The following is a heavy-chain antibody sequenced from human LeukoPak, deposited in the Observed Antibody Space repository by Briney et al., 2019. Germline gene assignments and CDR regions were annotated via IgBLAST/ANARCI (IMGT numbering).Heavy chain of an antibody. CDR1: GGSISSYY. Sequence: SETLSLTCTVSGGSISSYYWSWIRQPPGKGLEWIGYIYYSGSTNYNPSLKSRVTISVDTSKNQFSLKLSSVTAADTAVYYCARVFAPQRDAFDIWGQGTMVTVSS. J-gene: IGHJ3*02. CDR2: IYYSGST. V-gene: IGHV4-59*01. D-gene: IGHD6-25*01. CDR3: ARVFAPQRDAFDI.